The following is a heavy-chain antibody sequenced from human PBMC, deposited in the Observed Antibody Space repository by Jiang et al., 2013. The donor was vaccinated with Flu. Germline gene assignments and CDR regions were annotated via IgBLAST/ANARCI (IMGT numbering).Heavy chain of an antibody. CDR1: GFSLSNARMG. J-gene: IGHJ3*02. CDR3: ARIEGPLGSYSRPGAFDI. D-gene: IGHD1-26*01. V-gene: IGHV2-26*01. Sequence: KPTQTLTLTCTVSGFSLSNARMGVSWIRQPPGKALEWLAHIFSNDEKSYSTSLKSRLTISKDTSKSQVVLTMTNMDPVDTATYYCARIEGPLGSYSRPGAFDIWGQGTMVTVSS. CDR2: IFSNDEK.